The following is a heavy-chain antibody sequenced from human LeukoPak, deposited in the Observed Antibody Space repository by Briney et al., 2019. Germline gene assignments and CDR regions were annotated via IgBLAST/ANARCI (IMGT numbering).Heavy chain of an antibody. CDR1: GGSISSGGYY. CDR3: ANGGSGSYYTPSFDY. J-gene: IGHJ4*02. CDR2: IHYSGST. Sequence: SETLSLTCTVSGGSISSGGYYWSWIRQHPEKGLEWIGYIHYSGSTYYHPSLKSRVSMSVDTSRNQFSLKLSSVTAADTAVYYCANGGSGSYYTPSFDYWGQGNLVTVSS. D-gene: IGHD3-10*01. V-gene: IGHV4-31*03.